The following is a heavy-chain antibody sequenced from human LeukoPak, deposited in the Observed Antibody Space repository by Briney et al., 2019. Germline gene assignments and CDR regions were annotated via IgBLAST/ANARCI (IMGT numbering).Heavy chain of an antibody. CDR1: GGTFSSYA. J-gene: IGHJ3*02. Sequence: ASVKVSCKASGGTFSSYAISWVRQAPGQGLEWMGGIIPIFGTANYAQKFQGRVTITADESTSTACMELSSLRSEDTAVYYCAREDDSSGYYYVGAFDIWGQGTMVTVSS. CDR2: IIPIFGTA. CDR3: AREDDSSGYYYVGAFDI. V-gene: IGHV1-69*13. D-gene: IGHD3-22*01.